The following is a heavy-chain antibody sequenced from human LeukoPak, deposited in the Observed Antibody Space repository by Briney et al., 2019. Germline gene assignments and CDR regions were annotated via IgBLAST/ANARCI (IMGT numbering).Heavy chain of an antibody. D-gene: IGHD6-19*01. CDR1: GFTFSSYA. CDR2: ISGSGGST. Sequence: SGGSLRLSCAASGFTFSSYAMSWVRQAPGKGLEWVSAISGSGGSTYYADSVKGRFTISRDNSKNTLYLQMNSLRAEDTAVYYCAKPPRGGWYPFDYWGQGTLVTVSS. CDR3: AKPPRGGWYPFDY. J-gene: IGHJ4*02. V-gene: IGHV3-23*01.